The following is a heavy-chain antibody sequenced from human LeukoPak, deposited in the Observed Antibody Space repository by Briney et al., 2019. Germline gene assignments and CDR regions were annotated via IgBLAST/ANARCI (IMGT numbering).Heavy chain of an antibody. Sequence: PSETLSLTCTVSGGSISSGGYYWSWIRQHPGKGLEWIGYIYYSGSTYYNPSLKSRVTISVDTSKNQFSLKLSSVTAADTAVYYCARETRIGAPRRHPGHGMDVWGQGTTVTVSS. D-gene: IGHD2-15*01. CDR2: IYYSGST. V-gene: IGHV4-31*03. CDR3: ARETRIGAPRRHPGHGMDV. J-gene: IGHJ6*02. CDR1: GGSISSGGYY.